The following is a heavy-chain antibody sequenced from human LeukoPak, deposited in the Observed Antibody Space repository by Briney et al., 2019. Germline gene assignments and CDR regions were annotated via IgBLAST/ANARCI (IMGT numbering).Heavy chain of an antibody. V-gene: IGHV3-23*01. CDR3: AKRLLPSITMVRGVIISPDDY. J-gene: IGHJ4*02. CDR2: ISGSGGST. D-gene: IGHD3-10*01. CDR1: GFTFSSYA. Sequence: GGSLRLSCAASGFTFSSYAMSWVRQAPGKGLEWVSAISGSGGSTYYADSVKGRFTISRDNSKNTLYLQMNSLRAEDTAVYYCAKRLLPSITMVRGVIISPDDYWGQGSLVTVSS.